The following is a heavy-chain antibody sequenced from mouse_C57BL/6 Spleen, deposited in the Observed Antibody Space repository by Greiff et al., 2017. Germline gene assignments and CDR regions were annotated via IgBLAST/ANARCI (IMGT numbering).Heavy chain of an antibody. CDR3: ARGAY. V-gene: IGHV3-6*01. CDR2: ISYDGSN. Sequence: VQLKESGPGLVKPSQSLSLSCSVTGYSFTSGYYWNWLRQFPGNKLEWMGYISYDGSNNYNPSLKNRISITRDTSKNQFFLKLNSVTTEDTATYYCARGAYWGQGTLVTVAA. J-gene: IGHJ3*01. CDR1: GYSFTSGYY.